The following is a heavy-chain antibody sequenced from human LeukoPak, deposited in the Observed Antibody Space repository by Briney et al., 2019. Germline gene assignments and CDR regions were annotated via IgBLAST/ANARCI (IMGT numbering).Heavy chain of an antibody. J-gene: IGHJ4*02. D-gene: IGHD6-13*01. CDR1: DGSFSTNNW. CDR3: ARWTGAAADY. CDR2: IFPTGST. Sequence: PSGTLSLTCAVSDGSFSTNNWWSWVRQPPGKGLEWIGEIFPTGSTSYNPSLKSRVTISLDKSKNHFSLNMSSVTAADTAVYYCARWTGAAADYWGQGTLVTVSS. V-gene: IGHV4-4*02.